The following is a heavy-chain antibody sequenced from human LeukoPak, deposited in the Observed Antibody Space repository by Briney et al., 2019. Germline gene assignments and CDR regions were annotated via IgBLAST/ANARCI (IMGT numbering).Heavy chain of an antibody. V-gene: IGHV1-2*06. CDR2: INPSSGGT. Sequence: ASVKVSCKASGYTFTKYYMFWVRQAPGQGLEWMGRINPSSGGTDYAQKFQGRVTLTRDTSISTAYMELSRLRSDDTAMYYCARGYCSGGSCYSVENWFDPWGQGTLVTVSS. D-gene: IGHD2-15*01. CDR1: GYTFTKYY. CDR3: ARGYCSGGSCYSVENWFDP. J-gene: IGHJ5*02.